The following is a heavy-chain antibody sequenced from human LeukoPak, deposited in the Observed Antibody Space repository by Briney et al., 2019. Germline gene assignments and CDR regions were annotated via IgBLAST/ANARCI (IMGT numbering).Heavy chain of an antibody. CDR3: ARDRGDYGDYVVARGMDV. J-gene: IGHJ6*04. V-gene: IGHV3-11*01. CDR2: ISSSGSTI. D-gene: IGHD4-17*01. CDR1: GFTFSDYY. Sequence: PGGSLRLSCAASGFTFSDYYMSWIRQAPGKGLEWVSYISSSGSTIYYADSVKGRFTISRDNAKNSLYLQMNSLRAEDTAVYYCARDRGDYGDYVVARGMDVWGKGSTVTVSS.